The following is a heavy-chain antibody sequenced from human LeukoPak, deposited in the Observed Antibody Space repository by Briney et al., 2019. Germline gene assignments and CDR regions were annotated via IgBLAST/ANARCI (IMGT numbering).Heavy chain of an antibody. CDR3: ARDGDFWSGYPVDP. D-gene: IGHD3-3*01. CDR1: GFTFSSYS. J-gene: IGHJ5*02. CDR2: ISSSSSTI. V-gene: IGHV3-48*01. Sequence: GGSLRLSCAASGFTFSSYSMNWVRQAPGKGLEWVSYISSSSSTIYYADSVKGRFTISRDNAKNSLYLQMNSLRAEDTAVYYCARDGDFWSGYPVDPWGQGTLVTVSS.